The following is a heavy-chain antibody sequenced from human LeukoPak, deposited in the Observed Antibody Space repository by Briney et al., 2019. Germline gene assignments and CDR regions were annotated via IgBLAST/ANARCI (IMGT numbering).Heavy chain of an antibody. J-gene: IGHJ4*02. CDR1: GGSISSYY. Sequence: SETLSPTCTVSGGSISSYYWSWIRQPPGKGLEWIGYIYYSGSTNYNPSLKSRVTISVDTSKNQFSLKLSSVTAADTAVYYCARESSYGDFDYWGQGTLVTVSS. CDR2: IYYSGST. D-gene: IGHD5-18*01. V-gene: IGHV4-59*01. CDR3: ARESSYGDFDY.